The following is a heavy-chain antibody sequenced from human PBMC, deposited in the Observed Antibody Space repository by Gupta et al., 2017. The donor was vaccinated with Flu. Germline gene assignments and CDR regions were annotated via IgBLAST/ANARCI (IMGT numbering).Heavy chain of an antibody. D-gene: IGHD2-2*01. J-gene: IGHJ5*02. Sequence: QVQLLQSGSEVKKPGASVKVSCKASGYTFINYGITWVRQAPGQGLEWMGWISGYNVNTKYAQKFQGRVTMTTDTATSTAYMELRSLRSDDTAVYYCARDCSDTSCYFDPWGQGTLVTVSS. CDR2: ISGYNVNT. CDR3: ARDCSDTSCYFDP. V-gene: IGHV1-18*01. CDR1: GYTFINYG.